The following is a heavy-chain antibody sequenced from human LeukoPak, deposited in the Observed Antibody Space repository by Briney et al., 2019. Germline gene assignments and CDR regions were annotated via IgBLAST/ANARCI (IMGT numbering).Heavy chain of an antibody. D-gene: IGHD3-22*01. J-gene: IGHJ4*02. V-gene: IGHV6-1*01. CDR3: AREGGSGYLFDY. CDR2: TYYRSKWYN. Sequence: SQTLSLTCAISGDSVSSNSAAWDWIRQSPSRGLEWLGRTYYRSKWYNDYAVTLKDRITINPDTSKNQFFLQLNSVTPEDTAVYYCAREGGSGYLFDYWGQGTLVTVSS. CDR1: GDSVSSNSAA.